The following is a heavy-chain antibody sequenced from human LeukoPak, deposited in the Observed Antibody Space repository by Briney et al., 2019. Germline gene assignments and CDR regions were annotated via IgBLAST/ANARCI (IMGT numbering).Heavy chain of an antibody. J-gene: IGHJ4*02. D-gene: IGHD3-22*01. V-gene: IGHV3-74*01. CDR3: VRDDDRPDNGLDY. CDR1: GFTFSSYW. Sequence: GGSLRLSCAASGFTFSSYWMHWVRQAPGKGLVWVSRINSDGYSISYADSVKGRFTISRDNAKNTLYLQMNSLRAEDTAVYYCVRDDDRPDNGLDYWGQGTLVTVSS. CDR2: INSDGYSI.